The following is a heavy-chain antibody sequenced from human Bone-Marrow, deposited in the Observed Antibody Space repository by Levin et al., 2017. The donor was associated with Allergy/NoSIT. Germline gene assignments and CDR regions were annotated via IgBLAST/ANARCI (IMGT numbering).Heavy chain of an antibody. D-gene: IGHD5-12*01. CDR2: IYSDGSSR. CDR3: ARDPGYSGHDWYFDL. V-gene: IGHV3-74*01. J-gene: IGHJ2*01. Sequence: PGGSLRLSCAASGLNFSSYRMHWVRQAPGKGLVWVSRIYSDGSSRSYADSVKGRFTISRDNPKNTLYLQMNSLRAEDTAVYYCARDPGYSGHDWYFDLWGRGTLVTVSS. CDR1: GLNFSSYR.